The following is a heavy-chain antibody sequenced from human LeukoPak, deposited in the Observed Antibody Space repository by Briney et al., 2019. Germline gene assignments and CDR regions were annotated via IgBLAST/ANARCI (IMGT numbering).Heavy chain of an antibody. V-gene: IGHV3-21*01. D-gene: IGHD2-21*01. CDR1: GFTFSSYS. CDR3: ARDNSLPRYNGSDP. J-gene: IGHJ5*02. CDR2: ISSSSSYI. Sequence: PGGSLRLSCAASGFTFSSYSMNWVRQAPVKGLEWVSSISSSSSYIYYADSVKGRFTISRDNAKNSLYLQMNSLRAEDTAVYYCARDNSLPRYNGSDPWGQGTLVTVSS.